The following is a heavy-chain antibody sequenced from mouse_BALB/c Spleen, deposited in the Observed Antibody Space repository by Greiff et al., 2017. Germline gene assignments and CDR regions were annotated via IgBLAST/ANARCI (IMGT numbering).Heavy chain of an antibody. CDR2: ISSGGST. D-gene: IGHD1-2*01. V-gene: IGHV5-6-5*01. Sequence: DVKLVESGGGLVKPGGSLKLSCAASGFTFSSYAMSWVRQTPEKRLEWVASISSGGSTYYPDSVKGRFTISRDNARNILYLQMSSLRSEDTAMYYCARGPDYGYSHWYLDVWGAGTTVTVSS. J-gene: IGHJ1*01. CDR3: ARGPDYGYSHWYLDV. CDR1: GFTFSSYA.